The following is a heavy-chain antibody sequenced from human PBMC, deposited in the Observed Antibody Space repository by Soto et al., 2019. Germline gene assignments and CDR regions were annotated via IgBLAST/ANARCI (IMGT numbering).Heavy chain of an antibody. CDR2: IYSGGST. J-gene: IGHJ6*03. CDR3: ARVGDYGTEAYYYYYMDV. V-gene: IGHV3-53*04. Sequence: EVQLVESGGGLVQPGGSLRLSCAASWFTVSSNYMSWVRQAPGKGLEWVSVIYSGGSTYYADSVKGRFTISRHNSKNTLYLQMNSLRAEDTAVYYCARVGDYGTEAYYYYYMDVWGKGTTVTVSS. CDR1: WFTVSSNY. D-gene: IGHD4-17*01.